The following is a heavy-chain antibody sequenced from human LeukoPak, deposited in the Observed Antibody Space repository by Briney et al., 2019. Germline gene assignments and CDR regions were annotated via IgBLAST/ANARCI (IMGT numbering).Heavy chain of an antibody. J-gene: IGHJ4*02. CDR1: GFTVSSTY. CDR3: ARDRYCGGDCY. Sequence: GGSLRLSCAASGFTVSSTYMSWVRQTPGKGLEWVSVIYSGGKVYYIDSVKGRFTISRDNSKNTLYLQMNSLRAEDTAVYYCARDRYCGGDCYWGQGTLVTVSS. CDR2: IYSGGKV. V-gene: IGHV3-53*01. D-gene: IGHD2-21*02.